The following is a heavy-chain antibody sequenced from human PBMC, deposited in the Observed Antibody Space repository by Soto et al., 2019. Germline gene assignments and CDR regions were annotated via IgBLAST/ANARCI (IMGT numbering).Heavy chain of an antibody. CDR1: GYTFTSYA. Sequence: ASVKVSCKASGYTFTSYAMHWVRQAPGQRLEWMGWINAGNGNTKYSQKFQGRVTITRDTSASTAYMELSSLRSEDTAVYYCARVRHYGDYVINWFDPWGQGTLVTVSS. CDR2: INAGNGNT. CDR3: ARVRHYGDYVINWFDP. D-gene: IGHD4-17*01. J-gene: IGHJ5*02. V-gene: IGHV1-3*01.